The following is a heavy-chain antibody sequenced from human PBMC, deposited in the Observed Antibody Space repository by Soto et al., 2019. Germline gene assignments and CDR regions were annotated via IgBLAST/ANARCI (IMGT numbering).Heavy chain of an antibody. Sequence: RGSLRRSCAASGITFSSYAMHWVRQAPGKGLEGVAVISYDGRHKYYADSVKGRFTISRDDSENTLYLQMNSLRGESTPVYFCACPPFGSSDDYYNGMDVWGQGTTVTVSS. CDR3: ACPPFGSSDDYYNGMDV. CDR1: GITFSSYA. J-gene: IGHJ6*02. V-gene: IGHV3-30*14. CDR2: ISYDGRHK. D-gene: IGHD1-26*01.